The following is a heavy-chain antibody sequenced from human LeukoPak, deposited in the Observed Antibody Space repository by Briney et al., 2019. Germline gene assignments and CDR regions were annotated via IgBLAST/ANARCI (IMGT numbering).Heavy chain of an antibody. CDR2: IVVGSGNT. CDR1: GFTFTSSA. V-gene: IGHV1-58*01. Sequence: SVKVSCKASGFTFTSSAVQWVRQARGQRLEWIGWIVVGSGNTNYAQKFQERVTITRDMSTSTAYMELSSLRSEDTAVYYCARGSSSWYGGNWFDPWGQGTLVTVSS. CDR3: ARGSSSWYGGNWFDP. D-gene: IGHD6-13*01. J-gene: IGHJ5*02.